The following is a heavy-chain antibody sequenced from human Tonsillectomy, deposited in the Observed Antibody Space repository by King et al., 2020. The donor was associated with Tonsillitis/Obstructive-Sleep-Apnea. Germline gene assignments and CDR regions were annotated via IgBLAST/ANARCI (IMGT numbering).Heavy chain of an antibody. CDR2: IYYSGNT. D-gene: IGHD6-19*01. Sequence: MQLQESGPGLVKPSETLSLTCTVSGGSISSSSYYWGWIRQPPGKGLEWIGSIYYSGNTYYNPFLKSRVTISVDTSKNQFSLKVRSVTAADTAVYYCARDGLIALAEGDYWGQGTLVTVSS. CDR3: ARDGLIALAEGDY. CDR1: GGSISSSSYY. V-gene: IGHV4-39*07. J-gene: IGHJ4*02.